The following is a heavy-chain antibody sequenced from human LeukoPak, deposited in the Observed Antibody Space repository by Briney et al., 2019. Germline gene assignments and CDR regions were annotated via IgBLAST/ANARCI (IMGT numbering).Heavy chain of an antibody. CDR3: AKAPRGALEWGTFDY. V-gene: IGHV3-30*02. Sequence: PGGSLRLSCAASGFTFSSCAMHWVRQAPGKGLEWVAFIRYDGSNKYYADSVKGRFTISRDNSKNTLYLQMNSLRAEDTAVYYCAKAPRGALEWGTFDYWGQGTLVTVSS. CDR2: IRYDGSNK. J-gene: IGHJ4*02. D-gene: IGHD3-3*01. CDR1: GFTFSSCA.